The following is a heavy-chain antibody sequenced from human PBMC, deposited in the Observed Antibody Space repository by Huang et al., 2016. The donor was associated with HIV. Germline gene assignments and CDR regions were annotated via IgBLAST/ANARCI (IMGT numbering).Heavy chain of an antibody. CDR2: ISKTSGAT. D-gene: IGHD3-22*01. J-gene: IGHJ4*02. CDR1: GYTLSTYS. Sequence: EVQLVESGGGLAQPGGSLRLSCVASGYTLSTYSMNWVRQAPGKGLGGVSYISKTSGATAYAESVKGRFTVSRDNVKNSLYLQMNRLRVEDTAMYYCVRDSSSGLQLRYWGQGALVIVS. CDR3: VRDSSSGLQLRY. V-gene: IGHV3-48*01.